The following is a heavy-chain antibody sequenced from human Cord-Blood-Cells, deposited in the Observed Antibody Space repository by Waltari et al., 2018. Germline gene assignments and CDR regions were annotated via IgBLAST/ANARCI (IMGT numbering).Heavy chain of an antibody. V-gene: IGHV4-34*01. Sequence: QVQLQQWGAGLLKPSETLSLTCAVYGGSFSGYYWSWIRQPPGKGLEWIGEINHSRSTNYHPSLKSRVTISVDTSKNQFSLKLSSVTAADTAVYYCARAVVVPAAMGGNWFDPWGQGTLVTVSS. J-gene: IGHJ5*02. D-gene: IGHD2-2*01. CDR3: ARAVVVPAAMGGNWFDP. CDR1: GGSFSGYY. CDR2: INHSRST.